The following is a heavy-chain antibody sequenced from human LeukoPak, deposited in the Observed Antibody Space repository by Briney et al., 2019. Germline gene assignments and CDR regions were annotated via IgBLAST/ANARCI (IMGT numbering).Heavy chain of an antibody. CDR2: INPNSGGT. J-gene: IGHJ4*02. CDR1: GYTFTGYY. CDR3: ARARVIYDSSGYYYYFDY. D-gene: IGHD3-22*01. Sequence: GASVKVSCKASGYTFTGYYMHWVRQAPGQGLEWMGWINPNSGGTSYAQKFQGRVTMTRDTSISTAYMELSRLRSDDTAVYYCARARVIYDSSGYYYYFDYWGQGTLVTVSS. V-gene: IGHV1-2*02.